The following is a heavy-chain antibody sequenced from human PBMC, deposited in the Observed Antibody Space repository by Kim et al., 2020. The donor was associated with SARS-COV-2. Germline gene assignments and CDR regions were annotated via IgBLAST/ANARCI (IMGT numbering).Heavy chain of an antibody. Sequence: SETLSLTCAVYGGSFSGYYLSWIRQPPGKGLEWIGEINHSGSTNYNPSLKSRVTISVDTSKNQFSLKLSSVTAADTAVYYCARVKYSSGWYNYYYGMDVWGQGTTSPSP. CDR3: ARVKYSSGWYNYYYGMDV. CDR1: GGSFSGYY. J-gene: IGHJ6*02. CDR2: INHSGST. D-gene: IGHD6-19*01. V-gene: IGHV4-34*01.